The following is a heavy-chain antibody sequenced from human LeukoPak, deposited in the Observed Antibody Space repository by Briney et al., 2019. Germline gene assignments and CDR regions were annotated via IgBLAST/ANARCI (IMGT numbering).Heavy chain of an antibody. V-gene: IGHV4-30-2*01. CDR3: ARGLHYGSGSYSWFDP. Sequence: PSQTLSLTCAVSGGSISSGGYSWSWIRQPPGKGLEWIGYIYHSGSTYYNPSLKSRVTTSVDRSKNQFSLKLSSVTAADTAVYYCARGLHYGSGSYSWFDPWGQGTLVTVSS. CDR2: IYHSGST. D-gene: IGHD3-10*01. CDR1: GGSISSGGYS. J-gene: IGHJ5*02.